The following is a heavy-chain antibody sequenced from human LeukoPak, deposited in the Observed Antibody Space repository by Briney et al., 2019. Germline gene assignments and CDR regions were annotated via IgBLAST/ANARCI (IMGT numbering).Heavy chain of an antibody. CDR2: IIPILGIA. J-gene: IGHJ4*02. D-gene: IGHD3-10*01. Sequence: GASVKVSCKASGGTFSSYAISWVRQAPGQGLEWMGRIIPILGIANYAQKFQGRVTITADKSTSTAYMELSSLRSEDTAVYYCARIYGSGRGIDYWGQGTLVTVSS. V-gene: IGHV1-69*04. CDR3: ARIYGSGRGIDY. CDR1: GGTFSSYA.